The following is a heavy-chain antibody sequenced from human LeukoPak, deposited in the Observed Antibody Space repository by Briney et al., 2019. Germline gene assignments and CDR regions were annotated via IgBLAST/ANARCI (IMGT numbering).Heavy chain of an antibody. J-gene: IGHJ6*03. CDR2: ISAYNGNT. D-gene: IGHD3-22*01. CDR3: ARSSSGYYFLSYYYYMDV. V-gene: IGHV1-18*01. Sequence: GASVKVSCKASGYTFSSYGISWVRQAPGQGLEWMGWISAYNGNTNYARKLQGRVTMTTDTSTSTAYMELRSLRSDDTAVYYCARSSSGYYFLSYYYYMDVWGKGTTVTVSS. CDR1: GYTFSSYG.